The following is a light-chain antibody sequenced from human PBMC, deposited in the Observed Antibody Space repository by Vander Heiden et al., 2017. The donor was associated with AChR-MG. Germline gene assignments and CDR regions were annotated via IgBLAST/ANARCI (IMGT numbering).Light chain of an antibody. CDR1: SSNIGSNY. Sequence: QSVLTPPPSASRTPGQRVTISCSGSSSNIGSNYVYWYQQLPGTAPKPLIYRNTQRPSGVPDRFSGSKSGTSASLSISGLRSEDEADYYCAAWDDSLSGVVFGGGTKLTVL. J-gene: IGLJ2*01. CDR3: AAWDDSLSGVV. CDR2: RNT. V-gene: IGLV1-47*02.